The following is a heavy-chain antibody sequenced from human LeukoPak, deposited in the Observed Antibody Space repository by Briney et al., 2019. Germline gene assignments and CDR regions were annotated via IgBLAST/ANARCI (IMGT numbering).Heavy chain of an antibody. CDR1: GGSISSYY. D-gene: IGHD2-21*01. Sequence: PSETLSLTCTVSGGSISSYYWSWIRQPAGKGLEWIGRIYTSGSTNYNPSLKSRVTMSVDTSKNQFSLKLSSVTAADTAVYYCARDGPEYCGGDCYSNYYYYYMDVWGKGTTVTVSS. CDR3: ARDGPEYCGGDCYSNYYYYYMDV. CDR2: IYTSGST. V-gene: IGHV4-4*07. J-gene: IGHJ6*03.